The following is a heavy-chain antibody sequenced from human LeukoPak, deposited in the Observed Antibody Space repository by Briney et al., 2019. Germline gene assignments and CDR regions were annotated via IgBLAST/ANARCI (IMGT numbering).Heavy chain of an antibody. CDR2: INPSGGST. V-gene: IGHV1-46*01. CDR3: ARGRSPSTAQYGMDV. CDR1: GYTFTSYY. J-gene: IGHJ6*02. D-gene: IGHD6-13*01. Sequence: ASVKVSCKASGYTFTSYYMHWVRQAPGQGLEWRGIINPSGGSTSYAQKFQGRVTMTRDTSTSTVYMELSSLSSEDTAVYYCARGRSPSTAQYGMDVWGQGTTVTVSS.